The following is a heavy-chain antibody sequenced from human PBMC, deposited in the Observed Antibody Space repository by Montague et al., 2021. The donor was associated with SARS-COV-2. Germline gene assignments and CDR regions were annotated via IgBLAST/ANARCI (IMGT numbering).Heavy chain of an antibody. D-gene: IGHD3-16*02. CDR2: ISTSAYTT. J-gene: IGHJ3*02. CDR1: GFTFSNYD. CDR3: TGDYRSIVGDGLDI. V-gene: IGHV3-48*03. Sequence: SLKLSCAASGFTFSNYDMNWVRQAPGKGPEWISYISTSAYTTSYAGSVKGRFTISRDNGKNSLHLQMNSLRVEDTAVYYCTGDYRSIVGDGLDIWGQATKVTVSS.